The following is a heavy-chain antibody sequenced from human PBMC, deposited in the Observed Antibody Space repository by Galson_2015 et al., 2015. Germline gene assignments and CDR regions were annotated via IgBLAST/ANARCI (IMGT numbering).Heavy chain of an antibody. CDR1: GFTFSSYA. J-gene: IGHJ3*02. CDR2: ISYDGSNK. D-gene: IGHD2-21*02. V-gene: IGHV3-30-3*01. CDR3: ARDDYSYGGDCPDAFDI. Sequence: SLRLSCAASGFTFSSYAMHWVRQAPGKGLEWVAVISYDGSNKYYADSVKGRFTISRDNSKNTLYLQMNSLRAEDTAVYYCARDDYSYGGDCPDAFDIWGQGTMVTVSS.